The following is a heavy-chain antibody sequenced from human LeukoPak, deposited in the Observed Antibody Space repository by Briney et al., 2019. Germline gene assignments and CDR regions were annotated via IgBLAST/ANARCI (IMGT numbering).Heavy chain of an antibody. CDR1: GDSVSSNSAA. Sequence: SQTLSLTCVISGDSVSSNSAAWNWIRQSPSRGLEWLGRTYYRSKWYNDYAESVKSRITINPDTSKNQFSLQLNSVTPEDTAVYYCARGGDDLPDYMGAFDIWGQGTMVTVSS. D-gene: IGHD3-10*01. V-gene: IGHV6-1*01. J-gene: IGHJ3*02. CDR2: TYYRSKWYN. CDR3: ARGGDDLPDYMGAFDI.